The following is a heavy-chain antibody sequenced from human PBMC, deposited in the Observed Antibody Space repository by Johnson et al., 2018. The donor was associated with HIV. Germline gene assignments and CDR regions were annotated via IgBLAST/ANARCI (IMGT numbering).Heavy chain of an antibody. D-gene: IGHD5-18*01. CDR3: ARDRGDTAMNDAFDI. CDR2: ISHDGYNE. Sequence: QVLLVESGGGVVQPGRSLRLSCAASGFSFGTYAMHWVRQAPGKGLEWVAVISHDGYNEDYGDSVKGRFTISRDNSKNTLYLQMNSLIAEDTAVYYCARDRGDTAMNDAFDIWGQGTMVTVSS. V-gene: IGHV3-30*03. J-gene: IGHJ3*02. CDR1: GFSFGTYA.